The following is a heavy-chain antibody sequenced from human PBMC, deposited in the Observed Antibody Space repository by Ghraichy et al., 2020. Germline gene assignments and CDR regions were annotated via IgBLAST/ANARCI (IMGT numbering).Heavy chain of an antibody. D-gene: IGHD2-15*01. Sequence: SETLSLTCTVSGGSISSYYWSWIRQPPGKGLEWIGYIYYSGSTNYNPSLKSRVTISVDTSKNQFSLKLSSVTAADTAVYYCARGAHCSGGCCYLGGDDAFDIWGQGTMVTVSS. CDR3: ARGAHCSGGCCYLGGDDAFDI. V-gene: IGHV4-59*01. J-gene: IGHJ3*02. CDR1: GGSISSYY. CDR2: IYYSGST.